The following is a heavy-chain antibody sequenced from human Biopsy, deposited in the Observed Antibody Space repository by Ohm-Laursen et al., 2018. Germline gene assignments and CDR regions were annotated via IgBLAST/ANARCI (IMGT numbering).Heavy chain of an antibody. CDR2: IKRDGTTT. J-gene: IGHJ4*02. Sequence: SLRLSCAASGFTFNSYWMHWVRQATGKGLVWGSGIKRDGTTTDYAESVKGRFTISRDNAKNTLYLQMNSLRAEDTAVYYCARGGFFAYSTFDYWGQGALVTVSS. V-gene: IGHV3-74*01. D-gene: IGHD4-11*01. CDR1: GFTFNSYW. CDR3: ARGGFFAYSTFDY.